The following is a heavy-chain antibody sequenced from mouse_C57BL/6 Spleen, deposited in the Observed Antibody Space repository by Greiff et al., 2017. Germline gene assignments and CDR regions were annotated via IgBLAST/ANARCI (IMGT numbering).Heavy chain of an antibody. D-gene: IGHD2-2*01. CDR3: AREGRMVTTDLDY. CDR2: ISYDGCT. V-gene: IGHV3-6*01. J-gene: IGHJ2*01. CDR1: GYSITSGYY. Sequence: EVKLQESGPGLVKPSQSLSLTCSVTGYSITSGYYWNWNRQFPGNKLEWMDYISYDGCTNYNPTLKNRISITLDTSKNTFFLKLSSVTTEDTATYYCAREGRMVTTDLDYWGQGTTLTVSS.